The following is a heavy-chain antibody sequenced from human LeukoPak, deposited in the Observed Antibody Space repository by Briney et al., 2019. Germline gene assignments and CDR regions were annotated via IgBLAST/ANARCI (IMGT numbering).Heavy chain of an antibody. CDR2: ISGSNGNT. J-gene: IGHJ4*02. CDR3: ARDRDRMVQGVTALFDY. Sequence: ASVKVPCKTSGYTFTTYGISWVRQAPGQGLEWMGWISGSNGNTKYAQEVQGRVTMTTDTSTTTAYMEVRSLRSDDTAVYYCARDRDRMVQGVTALFDYWGQGTLVTVSS. CDR1: GYTFTTYG. V-gene: IGHV1-18*04. D-gene: IGHD3-10*01.